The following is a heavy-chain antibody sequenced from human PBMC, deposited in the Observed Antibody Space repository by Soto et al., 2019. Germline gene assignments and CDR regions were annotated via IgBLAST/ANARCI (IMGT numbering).Heavy chain of an antibody. CDR2: INHSGST. D-gene: IGHD6-13*01. V-gene: IGHV4-34*01. CDR1: GGSFSGYY. CDR3: ARVVGSWPHNWFDP. Sequence: QVQLQQWGAGLLKPSETLSLTCAAYGGSFSGYYWSWIRQPPGKGLEWIGEINHSGSTNYNPSLKSRVTISVDTSKNQFSLKLSSVTAADTAVYYCARVVGSWPHNWFDPWGQGTLVTVSS. J-gene: IGHJ5*02.